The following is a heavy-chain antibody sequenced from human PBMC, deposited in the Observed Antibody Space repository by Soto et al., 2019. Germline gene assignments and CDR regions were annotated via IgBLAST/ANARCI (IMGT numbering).Heavy chain of an antibody. Sequence: PGESLQVSCKGSGYRFTSYWIGWVRQMPGKGLEWMGIIYPDESDTTYSPSFQGQVTISADKSISTAYLQWSSLRASDTAIYYCVRPDSGSSFAYWGQGTLVTVSS. CDR2: IYPDESDT. CDR1: GYRFTSYW. CDR3: VRPDSGSSFAY. D-gene: IGHD1-26*01. V-gene: IGHV5-51*01. J-gene: IGHJ4*02.